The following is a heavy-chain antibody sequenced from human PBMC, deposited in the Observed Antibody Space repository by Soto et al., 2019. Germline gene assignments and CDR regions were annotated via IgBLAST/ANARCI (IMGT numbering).Heavy chain of an antibody. J-gene: IGHJ3*02. Sequence: SETLSLTCAVSGGSISSGGYSWSWIRQPPGKGLEWIAYIYHSGSTYYNPSLKSRVTISVDRSKNQFSLKLSSVTAADTAVYYCARATLYALDAFDIWGQGTMVTVSS. D-gene: IGHD3-16*01. CDR3: ARATLYALDAFDI. V-gene: IGHV4-30-2*01. CDR1: GGSISSGGYS. CDR2: IYHSGST.